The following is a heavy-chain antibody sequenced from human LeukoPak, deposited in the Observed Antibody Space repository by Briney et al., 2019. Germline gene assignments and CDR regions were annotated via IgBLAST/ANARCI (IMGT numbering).Heavy chain of an antibody. CDR3: TSGRITIFGVVRSFDY. D-gene: IGHD3-3*01. V-gene: IGHV3-23*01. CDR1: GFTFSSYA. CDR2: ISGSGGST. J-gene: IGHJ4*02. Sequence: GGSLRLSCAASGFTFSSYAMSWVRQAPGKGLEWFSAISGSGGSTYYADSVKGRFTISRDNSKNTLYLQMNSLRAEDTAVYYCTSGRITIFGVVRSFDYWGQGTLVTVSS.